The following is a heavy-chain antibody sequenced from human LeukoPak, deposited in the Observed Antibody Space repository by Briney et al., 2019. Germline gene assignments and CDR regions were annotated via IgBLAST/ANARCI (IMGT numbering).Heavy chain of an antibody. D-gene: IGHD5-24*01. CDR2: IVNDEITT. CDR3: TRDHGFQLDL. J-gene: IGHJ5*02. CDR1: GFTFRSHW. V-gene: IGHV3-74*01. Sequence: PGGSLRLSCVASGFTFRSHWMHWVRQAPGKGLEWVSYIVNDEITTNYAESVRGRFTTSRDNAKNTIYLQMDSLRVEDTAVYYFTRDHGFQLDLWGQGTLVNVS.